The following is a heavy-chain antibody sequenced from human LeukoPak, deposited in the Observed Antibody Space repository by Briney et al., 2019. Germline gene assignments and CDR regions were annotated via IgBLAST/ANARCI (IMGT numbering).Heavy chain of an antibody. D-gene: IGHD2-15*01. CDR1: GGSIRNYY. CDR3: AREAPEDCSGGSCYSYFDY. V-gene: IGHV4-30-4*08. CDR2: IYYSGST. J-gene: IGHJ4*02. Sequence: SETLSLTCTVSGGSIRNYYWSWIRQPPGKGLEWIGYIYYSGSTYYNPSLKSRVTISVDTSKNQFSLKLSSVTAADTAVYYCAREAPEDCSGGSCYSYFDYWGQGTLVTVSS.